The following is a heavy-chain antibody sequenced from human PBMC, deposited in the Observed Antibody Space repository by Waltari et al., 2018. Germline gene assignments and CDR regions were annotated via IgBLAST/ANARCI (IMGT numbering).Heavy chain of an antibody. Sequence: QVQLVQSGAEVKKPGASVKVSCKASGYTFTSYDIKWVLQATGQGLEWMGWMNPNSGNTGYAQKFQGRVTITRNTSISTAYMELSSLRSEDTAVYYCARGLIAAAGWLGYWGQGTLVTVSS. D-gene: IGHD6-13*01. CDR2: MNPNSGNT. CDR1: GYTFTSYD. J-gene: IGHJ4*02. V-gene: IGHV1-8*03. CDR3: ARGLIAAAGWLGY.